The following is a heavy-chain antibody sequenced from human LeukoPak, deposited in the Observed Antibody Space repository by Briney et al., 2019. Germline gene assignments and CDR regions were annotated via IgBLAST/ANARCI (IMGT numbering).Heavy chain of an antibody. Sequence: SETLSLTCTVSGGSISPHYWTWIRQTPGKGLEWIGYVYYNGLTSYNASLRSRLILSVDTARNQVSLRLTSVTAADTAVYYCARQWLDGGNSYGMDVWGQGTTVTVSS. CDR1: GGSISPHY. CDR3: ARQWLDGGNSYGMDV. V-gene: IGHV4-59*11. CDR2: VYYNGLT. D-gene: IGHD6-19*01. J-gene: IGHJ6*02.